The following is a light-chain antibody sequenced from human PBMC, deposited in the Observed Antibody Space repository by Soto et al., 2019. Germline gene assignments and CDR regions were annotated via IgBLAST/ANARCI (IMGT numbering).Light chain of an antibody. CDR3: QQYHNWPPQYT. V-gene: IGKV3-15*01. CDR1: QTISSN. Sequence: IVMTQSPATLSVSPGDSATLSCRASQTISSNLAWYQQRPGQAPRLLIHGASTRATDVPARFSGSGSGTEFTLTISSLQSEDFAVYYCQQYHNWPPQYTFGQGTKLQIK. CDR2: GAS. J-gene: IGKJ2*01.